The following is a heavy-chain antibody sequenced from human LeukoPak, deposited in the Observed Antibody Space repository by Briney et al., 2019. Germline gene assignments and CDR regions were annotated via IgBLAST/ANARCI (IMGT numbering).Heavy chain of an antibody. Sequence: SETLSLTCTVSGGSISSGDYYWSWIRQPPGKGLEWIGYIYYSGSTYYNPSLKSRVTISVDTSKNQFSLKLSSVTAADTAAYYCARSGDYGDYYWGQGTLVTVSS. CDR1: GGSISSGDYY. D-gene: IGHD4-17*01. J-gene: IGHJ4*02. CDR3: ARSGDYGDYY. V-gene: IGHV4-30-4*01. CDR2: IYYSGST.